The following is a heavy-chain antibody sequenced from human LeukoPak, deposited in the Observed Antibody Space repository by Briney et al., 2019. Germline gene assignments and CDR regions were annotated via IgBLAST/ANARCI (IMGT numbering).Heavy chain of an antibody. J-gene: IGHJ3*02. CDR2: IRYDGSNK. CDR1: GFTFSSYG. Sequence: GSLRLSCAASGFTFSSYGMHWVRQAPGKGLEWVAFIRYDGSNKYYADSVKGRFTISRDNSKNTLYLQMNSLRAEDTAVYYCAKDFVVVPAAIQGYDAFDIWGQGTMVTVSS. V-gene: IGHV3-30*02. D-gene: IGHD2-2*02. CDR3: AKDFVVVPAAIQGYDAFDI.